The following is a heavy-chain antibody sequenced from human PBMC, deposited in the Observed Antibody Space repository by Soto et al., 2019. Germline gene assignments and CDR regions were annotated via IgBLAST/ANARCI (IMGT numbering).Heavy chain of an antibody. V-gene: IGHV1-69*06. Sequence: QVQLVQSGAEVKKPGSSVKVSCKASGGTFSSYAISWVRQAPGQGLEWMGGIIPIFGTANYAQKFQGRVTITADKSTSTACMELSSLRYEDTAVYYCARDRGIVVVPAAPPYYGMYVWGQGTTVTVAS. J-gene: IGHJ6*02. CDR2: IIPIFGTA. CDR3: ARDRGIVVVPAAPPYYGMYV. CDR1: GGTFSSYA. D-gene: IGHD2-2*01.